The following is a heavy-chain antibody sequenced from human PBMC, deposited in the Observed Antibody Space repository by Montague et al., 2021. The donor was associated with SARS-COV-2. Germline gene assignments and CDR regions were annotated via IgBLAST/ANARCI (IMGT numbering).Heavy chain of an antibody. V-gene: IGHV3-48*03. CDR3: ARDLPLIIMVRGVTFGYYGMDV. CDR2: ISSSGSTI. J-gene: IGHJ6*02. D-gene: IGHD3-10*01. CDR1: GFTFSSYE. Sequence: SLRLSCPASGFTFSSYEMDWVRQAPGKGLEWVSYISSSGSTIYYADSVKGRFTISRDNAKNSLYLQMNSLRAEDTAVYYCARDLPLIIMVRGVTFGYYGMDVWGQGTTVTVSS.